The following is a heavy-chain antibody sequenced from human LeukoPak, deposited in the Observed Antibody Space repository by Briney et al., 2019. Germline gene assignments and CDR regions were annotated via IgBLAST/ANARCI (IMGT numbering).Heavy chain of an antibody. J-gene: IGHJ4*02. CDR1: GFTFSSYA. CDR3: ARVSRSSGRFDY. D-gene: IGHD6-19*01. V-gene: IGHV3-30-3*01. CDR2: ISYDGSNK. Sequence: GGSLRLSCAASGFTFSSYAMHWVRQAPGKGLEWVAVISYDGSNKYYADPVKGRFTISRDNSKNTLYLQMNSLRAEDTAVYYCARVSRSSGRFDYWGQGTLVTVSS.